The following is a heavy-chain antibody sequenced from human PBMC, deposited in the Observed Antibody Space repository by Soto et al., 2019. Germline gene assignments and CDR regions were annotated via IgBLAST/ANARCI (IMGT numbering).Heavy chain of an antibody. CDR1: GYTFTGYY. V-gene: IGHV1-2*04. CDR2: IHPNSGAT. J-gene: IGHJ4*02. CDR3: AREGTDDILNGQDFRPLQRLYYFDH. Sequence: QVQLVQSGAEVRKPGASVRVSCKASGYTFTGYYIHWVRQAPGQGLEWMGWIHPNSGATNYAQRFQDWVTMTRDTSTSTAYMELPSLKSDDTAVYYCAREGTDDILNGQDFRPLQRLYYFDHWGQGTLVTVSS. D-gene: IGHD3-9*01.